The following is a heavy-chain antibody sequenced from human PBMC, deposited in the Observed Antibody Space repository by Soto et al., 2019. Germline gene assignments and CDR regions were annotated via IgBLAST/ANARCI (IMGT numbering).Heavy chain of an antibody. D-gene: IGHD4-17*01. V-gene: IGHV1-18*01. CDR2: ISAYNGHT. J-gene: IGHJ4*02. CDR1: GYTFTRYA. Sequence: QVQLVQSGAEVKKPGASVKVSCKASGYTFTRYAISWVRQAPGQGLEWMGWISAYNGHTNYAQKLQGRVTMTTDTSTTTGYMELRSLRSDDTAVYYCARDQDGDYEDYWGQGTLVTVSS. CDR3: ARDQDGDYEDY.